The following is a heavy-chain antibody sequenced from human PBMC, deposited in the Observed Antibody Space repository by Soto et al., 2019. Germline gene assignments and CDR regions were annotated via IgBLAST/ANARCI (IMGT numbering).Heavy chain of an antibody. CDR3: ARDSCSSTSCYRGGGYYYYGMDV. CDR1: GGTFSSYA. D-gene: IGHD2-2*01. CDR2: IIPIFGTA. Sequence: SVKVSCKASGGTFSSYAISWVRQAPGQGLEWKGGIIPIFGTANYAQKFQGRVTITADESTSTAYMELSSLRSEDTAVYYCARDSCSSTSCYRGGGYYYYGMDVWGQGTTVTVSS. J-gene: IGHJ6*02. V-gene: IGHV1-69*13.